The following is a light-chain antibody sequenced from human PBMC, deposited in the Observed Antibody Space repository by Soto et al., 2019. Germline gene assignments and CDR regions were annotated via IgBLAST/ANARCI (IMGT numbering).Light chain of an antibody. CDR3: CSHSASIHWV. CDR1: SSDVGGYNF. J-gene: IGLJ3*02. CDR2: EVL. V-gene: IGLV2-14*03. Sequence: QSALTQPASVSGSPGQSITISGTGTSSDVGGYNFVSWYQQHPGNAPKLIIHEVLNRPSGVSSRFSGSKSGNTASLTISGRQAEDDAVYYCCSHSASIHWVFGGGTPLTVL.